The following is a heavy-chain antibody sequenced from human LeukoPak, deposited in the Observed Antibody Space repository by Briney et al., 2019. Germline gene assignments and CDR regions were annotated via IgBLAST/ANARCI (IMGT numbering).Heavy chain of an antibody. J-gene: IGHJ5*02. V-gene: IGHV1-69*05. CDR2: IIPIFGTA. D-gene: IGHD2-2*02. CDR3: ARDSGYCSSTSCYTAYNWFDP. CDR1: GGTFSSYA. Sequence: SVKVSCKASGGTFSSYAISWVRQAPGQGLEWMGGIIPIFGTANYAQKFQGRVTITTDESTSTAYMELSSLRSEDTAVYYCARDSGYCSSTSCYTAYNWFDPWGQGTLVTVSS.